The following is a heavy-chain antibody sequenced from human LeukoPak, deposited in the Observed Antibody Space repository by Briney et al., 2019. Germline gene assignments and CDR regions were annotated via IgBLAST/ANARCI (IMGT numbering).Heavy chain of an antibody. D-gene: IGHD2-15*01. V-gene: IGHV4-30-4*08. J-gene: IGHJ4*02. CDR2: IYYSGST. CDR1: GDSISTTNYY. CDR3: ASILGYCSGGSCYSANPFDY. Sequence: PSQTLSLTCAVSGDSISTTNYYWGWIRQPPGKALEWIGYIYYSGSTYYNPSLKSRVTISVDTSKNQFSLKLSSVTAADTAVYYCASILGYCSGGSCYSANPFDYWGQGTLVTVSS.